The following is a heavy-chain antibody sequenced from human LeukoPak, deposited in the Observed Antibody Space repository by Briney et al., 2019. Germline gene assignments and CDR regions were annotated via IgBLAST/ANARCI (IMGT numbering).Heavy chain of an antibody. Sequence: ASVKVSCKASGGTFSSYTISWVRQAPGQGLEWMGGIIPIFGTANYAQKFQGRVTITADESTSTAYMGLSSMRSEDTAVYYCARVVSLDYDIVTGPPGGWFDPWGQGTLVTVSS. CDR2: IIPIFGTA. V-gene: IGHV1-69*01. D-gene: IGHD3-9*01. CDR3: ARVVSLDYDIVTGPPGGWFDP. J-gene: IGHJ5*02. CDR1: GGTFSSYT.